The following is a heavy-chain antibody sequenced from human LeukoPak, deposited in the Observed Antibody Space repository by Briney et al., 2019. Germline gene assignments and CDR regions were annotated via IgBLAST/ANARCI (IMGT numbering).Heavy chain of an antibody. D-gene: IGHD3-22*01. V-gene: IGHV4-61*08. Sequence: SETLFLTCSVSGGSVSSGGYYWSWIRQPPGKGLEWIGYIYYNGSTNYSPSLKSRVTISVDTSKNQFSLKLTSLTAADTGVYYCARRLAYDSSGYHAFDIWGQGTMVTVSS. CDR1: GGSVSSGGYY. CDR3: ARRLAYDSSGYHAFDI. J-gene: IGHJ3*02. CDR2: IYYNGST.